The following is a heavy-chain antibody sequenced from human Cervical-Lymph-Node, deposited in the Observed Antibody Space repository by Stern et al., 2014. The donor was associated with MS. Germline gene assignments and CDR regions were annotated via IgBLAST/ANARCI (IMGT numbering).Heavy chain of an antibody. CDR3: ANGLIPRDQYNYYGMDV. V-gene: IGHV1-69*06. CDR2: ISATFSTT. D-gene: IGHD2-2*01. CDR1: GGPFSSYG. Sequence: VQLVESGAEVKKPGSSVTISCKASGGPFSSYGFSLVRQAPGQGLEWMVGISATFSTTNYAQHVQDRCTTTTDTATRTAYMDLSSLRSDDTAVYFCANGLIPRDQYNYYGMDVWGQGTTVIVSS. J-gene: IGHJ6*02.